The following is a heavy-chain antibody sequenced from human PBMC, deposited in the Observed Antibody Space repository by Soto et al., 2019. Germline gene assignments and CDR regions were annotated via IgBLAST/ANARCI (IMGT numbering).Heavy chain of an antibody. Sequence: QVQLVESGGGMVQPGRSLRLSCAASGFTFSSYGMHWVRQAPGKGLEWVAVISYDGSNKYYADSVKGRFTISRDNSKNTLYMQLNSLRAEDRAVYYCAKDPRFYYDFWSGYYPDVYYFDYWGQGTLVTVSS. CDR2: ISYDGSNK. V-gene: IGHV3-30*18. J-gene: IGHJ4*02. CDR1: GFTFSSYG. D-gene: IGHD3-3*01. CDR3: AKDPRFYYDFWSGYYPDVYYFDY.